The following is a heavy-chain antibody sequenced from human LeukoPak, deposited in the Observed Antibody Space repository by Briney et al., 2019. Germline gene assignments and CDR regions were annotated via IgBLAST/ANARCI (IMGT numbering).Heavy chain of an antibody. J-gene: IGHJ4*02. CDR1: GFTFINYA. V-gene: IGHV4-59*01. D-gene: IGHD6-19*01. CDR2: IYYSGST. CDR3: ARGGDSSWIDY. Sequence: GSLRLSCAASGFTFINYAMHWIRQAPGKGLEWIGYIYYSGSTNYNPSLKSRVTISVDTSKNQFSLKLSSVTAADTAVYYCARGGDSSWIDYWGQGTLVTVSS.